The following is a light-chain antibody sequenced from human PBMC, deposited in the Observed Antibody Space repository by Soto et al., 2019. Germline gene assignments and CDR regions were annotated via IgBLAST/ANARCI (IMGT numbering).Light chain of an antibody. Sequence: DFQLTQSPASVSASVGDTVTITCRASQGIGTYLAWYQQKPGKAPNLLIYAASNLQSVVPSRFSGSDSGTDFTLTISGLQTEDFATSYCQQAHSFPVTVGGGTKVEVK. CDR3: QQAHSFPVT. V-gene: IGKV1-12*01. CDR2: AAS. J-gene: IGKJ4*02. CDR1: QGIGTY.